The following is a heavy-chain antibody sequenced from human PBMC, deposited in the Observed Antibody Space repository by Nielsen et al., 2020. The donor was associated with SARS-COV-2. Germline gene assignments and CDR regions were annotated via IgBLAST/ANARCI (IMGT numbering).Heavy chain of an antibody. V-gene: IGHV3-30*03. J-gene: IGHJ5*02. D-gene: IGHD3-10*01. CDR1: GFTFSTYG. CDR2: ISYDGSSK. CDR3: ARDRGLTTNWFDP. Sequence: GSLKISCAVSGFTFSTYGMHWVRQAPGKGLEWVTVISYDGSSKYYADSVKGRFTISRDNSKNTLYLQMNSVRPEDTAVYYCARDRGLTTNWFDPGGQGTLVTVSS.